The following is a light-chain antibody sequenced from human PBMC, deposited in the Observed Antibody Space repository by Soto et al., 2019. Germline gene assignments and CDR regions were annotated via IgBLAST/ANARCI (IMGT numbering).Light chain of an antibody. J-gene: IGKJ1*01. CDR1: QSISSW. CDR3: QQYNSYSRT. V-gene: IGKV1-5*03. Sequence: DIQMTQSPSTLSASVGDRVTITCRASQSISSWLAWYQQKPGKAPKLLIYKAYSLESGVPSRFSGSVSGTEFTLTISSLQPDDFATYYCQQYNSYSRTFGQGTKGEIK. CDR2: KAY.